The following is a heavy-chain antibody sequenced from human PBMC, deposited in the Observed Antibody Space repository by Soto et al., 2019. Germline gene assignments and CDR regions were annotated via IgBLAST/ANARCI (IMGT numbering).Heavy chain of an antibody. CDR3: ARELAGLTTVLYYYGMDV. D-gene: IGHD4-4*01. CDR1: GYTFTSYY. V-gene: IGHV1-46*01. CDR2: INPSGGST. Sequence: QVQLVQSGAEVKKPGASVKVSCKASGYTFTSYYMHWVRQAPGQGLEWMGTINPSGGSTGYAQKFQGRVTMTRDTSTSTVYMDLSSLRSEDTAVYYCARELAGLTTVLYYYGMDVWGQGTTVTVSS. J-gene: IGHJ6*02.